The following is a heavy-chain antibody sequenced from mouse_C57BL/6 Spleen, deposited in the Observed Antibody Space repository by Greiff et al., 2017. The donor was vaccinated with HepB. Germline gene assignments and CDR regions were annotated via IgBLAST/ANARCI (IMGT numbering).Heavy chain of an antibody. V-gene: IGHV1-55*01. CDR3: TSYYGSSYVEYFDV. J-gene: IGHJ1*03. CDR2: IDPGSGST. CDR1: GYTFTSYW. Sequence: QVQLQQPGAELVKPGASVKMSCKASGYTFTSYWITWVKQRPGQGLEWIGDIDPGSGSTNYNEKFKSKATLTVDTSSSTAYMQLSSMTSEDSAVYCCTSYYGSSYVEYFDVWGTGTTVTVSS. D-gene: IGHD1-1*01.